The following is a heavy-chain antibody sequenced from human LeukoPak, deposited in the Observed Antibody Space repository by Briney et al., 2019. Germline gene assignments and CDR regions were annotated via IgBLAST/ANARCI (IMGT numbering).Heavy chain of an antibody. CDR2: IRYDGSNK. Sequence: QPGRSLRLSCAASGFTFSSYGMHWVRQAPGKGLEWVAFIRYDGSNKYYADSVKGRFTISRDNSKNTLYLQMNSLRAEDTAVYYCAKDLFRSLVGATYDYWGQGTLVTVSS. CDR1: GFTFSSYG. D-gene: IGHD1-26*01. J-gene: IGHJ4*02. V-gene: IGHV3-30*02. CDR3: AKDLFRSLVGATYDY.